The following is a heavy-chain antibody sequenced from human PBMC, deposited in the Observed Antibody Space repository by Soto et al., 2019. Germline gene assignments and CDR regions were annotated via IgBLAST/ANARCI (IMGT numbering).Heavy chain of an antibody. CDR1: GYTFTGYY. Sequence: QVQLVQSGAEVKKPGASVKVSCKASGYTFTGYYMHWVRQAPGQGLEWMGWINPNSGGTNYAQKFQGWVTMTRDTSISTAYMELSRLRCDDTAVYYCARGRSPAYDYVWGSYRSPYYFDYWGQGTLVTVSS. V-gene: IGHV1-2*04. CDR3: ARGRSPAYDYVWGSYRSPYYFDY. CDR2: INPNSGGT. J-gene: IGHJ4*02. D-gene: IGHD3-16*02.